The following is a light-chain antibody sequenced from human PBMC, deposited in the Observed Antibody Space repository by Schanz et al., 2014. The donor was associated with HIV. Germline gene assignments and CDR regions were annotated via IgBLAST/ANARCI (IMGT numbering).Light chain of an antibody. V-gene: IGKV3-20*01. J-gene: IGKJ1*01. CDR2: GAS. CDR3: QQYGSLPWT. Sequence: EIVLTQSPGSLSLSPGGRATLSCGASQRLSSSYLAWYQQKRDQPPRLLIFGASNRATGTPDRFSGSESGTDFTLTISRVEPEDYAVYYCQQYGSLPWTFGQGTKVEVK. CDR1: QRLSSSY.